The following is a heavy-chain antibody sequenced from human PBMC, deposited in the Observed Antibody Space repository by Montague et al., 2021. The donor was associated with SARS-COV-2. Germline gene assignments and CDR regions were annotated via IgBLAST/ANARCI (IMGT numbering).Heavy chain of an antibody. CDR1: GGSISSYY. J-gene: IGHJ4*02. CDR2: IYYNRST. D-gene: IGHD3-9*01. Sequence: SETLSLTCTVSGGSISSYYWNWIRQPPGKGLEWIAYIYYNRSTNYNHSPKSRVTISVDTSKNQFSLKLSSVTAAATAVDYCARARENYNVLTGYHYYCDYWGQGTLVTVSS. CDR3: ARARENYNVLTGYHYYCDY. V-gene: IGHV4-59*12.